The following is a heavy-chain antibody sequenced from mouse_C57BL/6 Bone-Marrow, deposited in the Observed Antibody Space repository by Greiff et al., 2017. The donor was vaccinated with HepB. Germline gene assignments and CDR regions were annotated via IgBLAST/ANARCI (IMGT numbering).Heavy chain of an antibody. D-gene: IGHD2-1*01. J-gene: IGHJ2*01. Sequence: VQLQQPGAELVMPGASVKLSCKASGYTFTSYCMHWVKQRPGQGLEWIGEIGPSDSYTNYNQKFTGKSTLTVDKSSSTAYMQLSSLTSVDSAVCYCARGNSHFDYWGQGTTLTVSS. V-gene: IGHV1-69*01. CDR3: ARGNSHFDY. CDR1: GYTFTSYC. CDR2: IGPSDSYT.